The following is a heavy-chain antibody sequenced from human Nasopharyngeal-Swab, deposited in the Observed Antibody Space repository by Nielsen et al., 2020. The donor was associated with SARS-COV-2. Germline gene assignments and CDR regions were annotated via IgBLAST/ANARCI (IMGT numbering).Heavy chain of an antibody. CDR2: IYYSGST. CDR1: GGSIRSDDYY. J-gene: IGHJ4*02. Sequence: SETLSLTCTVSGGSIRSDDYYWSWIRQPPGKGLEWIGYIYYSGSTYYNPTLKSRVTISVDTSKNQFSLMLSSVTDADTAVYYCARVYYDSSGSILDYWGQGTLVTVSS. CDR3: ARVYYDSSGSILDY. V-gene: IGHV4-30-4*01. D-gene: IGHD3-22*01.